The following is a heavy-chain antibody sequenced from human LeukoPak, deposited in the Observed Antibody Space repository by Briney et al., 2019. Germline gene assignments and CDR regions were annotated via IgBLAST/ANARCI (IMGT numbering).Heavy chain of an antibody. Sequence: PSETLSLTCTVSGGSISSSSYYWGWIRRPPGKGLEWIGSTYYSGSTHYNPTLKSRVTISVDTSKNQFSLKLSSVTAADTAVYYCARNTIPLIYFDYWGQGTLVTVSS. CDR2: TYYSGST. D-gene: IGHD3-3*01. V-gene: IGHV4-39*01. CDR3: ARNTIPLIYFDY. J-gene: IGHJ4*02. CDR1: GGSISSSSYY.